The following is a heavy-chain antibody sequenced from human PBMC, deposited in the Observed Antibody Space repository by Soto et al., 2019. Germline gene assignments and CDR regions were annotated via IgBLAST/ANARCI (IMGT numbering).Heavy chain of an antibody. V-gene: IGHV4-59*01. D-gene: IGHD2-15*01. Sequence: LLRQSPTLSLTCTVSGGSISSYYWSWIRQPPGKGLEWIGYIYYSGSTNYNPSLKSRVTISVDTSKNQFSLKLSSVTAADTAVYYCARDLRGSGGAVLRRNSIYYYYGMDVWGQGTTVTVSS. CDR3: ARDLRGSGGAVLRRNSIYYYYGMDV. J-gene: IGHJ6*02. CDR1: GGSISSYY. CDR2: IYYSGST.